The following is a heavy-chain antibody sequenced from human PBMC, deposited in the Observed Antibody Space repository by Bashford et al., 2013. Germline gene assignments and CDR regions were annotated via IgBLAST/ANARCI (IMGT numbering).Heavy chain of an antibody. D-gene: IGHD3-3*01. V-gene: IGHV3-48*01. CDR2: ISNRGSMI. J-gene: IGHJ4*02. Sequence: VRQAPGRGLEWVSYISNRGSMISYADSVKGRFTISRDNAKNSVYLQMNSLRAEDTAVYYCAKDRPSYYDFWSGYYFDYWGQGTLVTVSS. CDR3: AKDRPSYYDFWSGYYFDY.